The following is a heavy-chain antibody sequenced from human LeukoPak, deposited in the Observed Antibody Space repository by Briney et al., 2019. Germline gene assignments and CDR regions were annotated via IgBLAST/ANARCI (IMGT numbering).Heavy chain of an antibody. CDR2: ISTYNGDT. J-gene: IGHJ5*02. CDR3: ARDWYCSGGSCYDCFDP. D-gene: IGHD2-15*01. V-gene: IGHV1-18*01. CDR1: GYTFTSYG. Sequence: ASVKVSCKASGYTFTSYGVSWVRQAPGQGLEWMGWISTYNGDTNYAQKLQGRVTMTTGTSTSTAYMELGSLRSDDTAVYYCARDWYCSGGSCYDCFDPWGQGTLVTVSS.